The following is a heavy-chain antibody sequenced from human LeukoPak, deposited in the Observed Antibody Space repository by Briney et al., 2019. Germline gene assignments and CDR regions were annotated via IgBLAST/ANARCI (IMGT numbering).Heavy chain of an antibody. V-gene: IGHV3-53*01. Sequence: GGSLRLSCAASGFTVSNNYMSWVRQAPGKGLEWVSISCSDSNTNYADSVKGRFTISRDTSQNTLSLQMNSLRAEDTAVYYCVRKNRDFNAAFDIWGQGTVVTVSS. CDR2: SCSDSNT. CDR3: VRKNRDFNAAFDI. J-gene: IGHJ3*02. CDR1: GFTVSNNY. D-gene: IGHD1-14*01.